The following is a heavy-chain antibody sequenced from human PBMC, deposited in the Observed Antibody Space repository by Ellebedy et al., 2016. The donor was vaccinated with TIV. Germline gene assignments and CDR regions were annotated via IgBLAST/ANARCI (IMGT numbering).Heavy chain of an antibody. J-gene: IGHJ5*02. V-gene: IGHV3-7*01. CDR3: ARRGSYGDYAVQINSWFDT. Sequence: PGGSLRLSCAASGFSFRSYWMSWVRQAQGKGLEWVANIYQDGGVQYYVDSVQGRFTISRDNADNSLFLQMNSLRAEDTDVYYCARRGSYGDYAVQINSWFDTWGRGTLVAVSS. CDR1: GFSFRSYW. CDR2: IYQDGGVQ. D-gene: IGHD3-16*01.